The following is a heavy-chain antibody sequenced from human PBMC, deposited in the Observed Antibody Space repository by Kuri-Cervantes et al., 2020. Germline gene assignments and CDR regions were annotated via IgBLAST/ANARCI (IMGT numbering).Heavy chain of an antibody. V-gene: IGHV3-11*06. CDR2: ISSSSSYI. Sequence: GGSLRLSCAASGFIFTDYYMSWIRQAPGKGLEWVSSISSSSSYIYYADSVKGRFTISRDNAKNSLYLQMNSLRAEDTAVYYCAREVYDHDTFDIWGQGTMVTVSS. D-gene: IGHD3-22*01. J-gene: IGHJ3*02. CDR1: GFIFTDYY. CDR3: AREVYDHDTFDI.